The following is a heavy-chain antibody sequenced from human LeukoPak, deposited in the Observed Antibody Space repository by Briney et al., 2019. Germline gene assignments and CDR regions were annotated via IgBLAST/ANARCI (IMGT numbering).Heavy chain of an antibody. Sequence: GGSLRLSCAASGFTFDDYAMHWVRQAPGKGLEWVSGISWNSGSIGYADSVKGRFTISRDNAKNSLYLQMNSLRAEDTALYYCAKVSGPEGYGMDVWGQGTTVTVSS. CDR2: ISWNSGSI. D-gene: IGHD6-19*01. V-gene: IGHV3-9*01. CDR1: GFTFDDYA. J-gene: IGHJ6*02. CDR3: AKVSGPEGYGMDV.